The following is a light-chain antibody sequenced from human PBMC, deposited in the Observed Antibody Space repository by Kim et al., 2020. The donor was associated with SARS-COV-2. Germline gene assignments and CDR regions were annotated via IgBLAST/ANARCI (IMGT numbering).Light chain of an antibody. CDR1: KLGDKY. CDR2: QDS. J-gene: IGLJ1*01. V-gene: IGLV3-1*01. CDR3: QAWDSSTVV. Sequence: SYELTQPPSVSVSPGQTASITCSGDKLGDKYACWYQQKPGQPPVLVIYQDSKRPSGIPERFSGSNSGNTATLTISGTQAMDEADYYCQAWDSSTVVFGTG.